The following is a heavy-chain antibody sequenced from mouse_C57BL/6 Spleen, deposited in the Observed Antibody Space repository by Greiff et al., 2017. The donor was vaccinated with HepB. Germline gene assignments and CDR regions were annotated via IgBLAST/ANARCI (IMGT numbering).Heavy chain of an antibody. CDR3: AREDYDGSRDY. J-gene: IGHJ2*01. CDR2: IDPEDGET. Sequence: VQLQQSGAELVKPGASVKLSCTASGFNIKDYYMHWVKQRTEQGLEWVGRIDPEDGETKYAPKFQGKATIQADTSANTAYQQLSSLTSEDTAVDCCAREDYDGSRDYWGQGTTLTVSS. D-gene: IGHD1-1*01. V-gene: IGHV14-2*01. CDR1: GFNIKDYY.